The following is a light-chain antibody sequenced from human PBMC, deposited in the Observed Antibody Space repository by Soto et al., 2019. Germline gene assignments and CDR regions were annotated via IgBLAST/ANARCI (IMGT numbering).Light chain of an antibody. CDR1: QSVDSY. J-gene: IGKJ5*01. CDR3: QQRNSWPPTFT. CDR2: GAS. Sequence: EIVLTQSPASLSLSPGERATLSCRASQSVDSYLVWYQQKPGQAPRLLISGASNRATGIAARFSGSGSGTDFTLTINSLEPEDFAVYYCQQRNSWPPTFTFGQGTRLEIK. V-gene: IGKV3-11*01.